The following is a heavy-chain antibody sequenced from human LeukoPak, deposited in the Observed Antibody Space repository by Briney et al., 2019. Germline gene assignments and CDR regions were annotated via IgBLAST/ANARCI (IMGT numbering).Heavy chain of an antibody. CDR1: GFTFSSHW. V-gene: IGHV3-74*01. J-gene: IGHJ4*02. D-gene: IGHD3-10*01. Sequence: GGSLRLSCAVSGFTFSSHWMHWVRQGPGKGLVWVSGINGDGRTTSYADSMKGRFTISRDSAKKTVYLQMNSLRVEDTAVYYCARGPSPYVSGTQYVGDYSGQGTLVTVSS. CDR3: ARGPSPYVSGTQYVGDY. CDR2: INGDGRTT.